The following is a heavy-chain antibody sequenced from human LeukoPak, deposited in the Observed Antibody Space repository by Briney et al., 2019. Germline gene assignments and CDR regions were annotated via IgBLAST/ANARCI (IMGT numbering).Heavy chain of an antibody. CDR1: GFTFSDHY. D-gene: IGHD5-18*01. CDR2: TRNKANSYTT. V-gene: IGHV3-72*01. J-gene: IGHJ6*02. Sequence: GGSLRLSCAASGFTFSDHYMDWVRQAPGKGLEWVGRTRNKANSYTTEYAASVKGRFTISRDDSKNSLYLQMSSLKTEDTAVYYCARVDTAMDDYYYYGMDVWGQGTTVTVYS. CDR3: ARVDTAMDDYYYYGMDV.